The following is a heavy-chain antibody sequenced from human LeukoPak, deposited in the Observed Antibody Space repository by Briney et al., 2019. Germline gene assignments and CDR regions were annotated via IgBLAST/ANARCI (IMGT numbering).Heavy chain of an antibody. CDR1: GFTFSSYS. D-gene: IGHD3-3*01. Sequence: GGSLRLSCAASGFTFSSYSMNWVRQAPGKGLEWVSSISSSSSYIYYADSVKGRFTISRDNAKNPLYLQMNSLRAEDTAVYYCARDSDGGLNYYYGMDVWGQGTTVTVSS. CDR2: ISSSSSYI. CDR3: ARDSDGGLNYYYGMDV. V-gene: IGHV3-21*04. J-gene: IGHJ6*02.